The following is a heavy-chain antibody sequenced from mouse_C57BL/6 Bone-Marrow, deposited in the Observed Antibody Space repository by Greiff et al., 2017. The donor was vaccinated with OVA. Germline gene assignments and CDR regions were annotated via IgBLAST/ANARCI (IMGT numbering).Heavy chain of an antibody. J-gene: IGHJ2*01. D-gene: IGHD2-4*01. V-gene: IGHV1-82*01. CDR1: GYAFSSSW. CDR2: IYPGDGDT. CDR3: ARIYYDYFDY. Sequence: QVQLQQSGPELVKPGASVKISCKASGYAFSSSWMNWVKQRPGKGLEWIGRIYPGDGDTNYNGKFKGKATLTADKSSSTAYMQLSSLTSEDSAVYFCARIYYDYFDYWGQGTTLTVSS.